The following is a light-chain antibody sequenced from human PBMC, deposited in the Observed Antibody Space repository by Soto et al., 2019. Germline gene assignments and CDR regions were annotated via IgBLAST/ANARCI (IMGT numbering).Light chain of an antibody. CDR3: MQGTYWPIT. Sequence: VVMTQSPLSLPVTLGQPASISCRSSQSLVYSDGNTYLNWFQQRPGQSPRRIFYKVSNRDSEVPDRFSGSGSGTDFTLKISRVAAEDVGVYYCMQGTYWPITFGQGTRLEIK. CDR2: KVS. V-gene: IGKV2-30*01. CDR1: QSLVYSDGNTY. J-gene: IGKJ5*01.